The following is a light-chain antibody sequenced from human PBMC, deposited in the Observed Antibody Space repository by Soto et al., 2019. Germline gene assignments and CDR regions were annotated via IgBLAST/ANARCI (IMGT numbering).Light chain of an antibody. J-gene: IGLJ1*01. Sequence: SSALTQAPSVSVAPGQTARIGCGGDNIGSKSVHWYQQRPGQAPVLVVYADSDRPSGIPERFSGSNPGNTATLTISRVEAGDEADYYCQVWDYDTDHLGFGPGTKVT. CDR2: ADS. CDR1: NIGSKS. V-gene: IGLV3-21*02. CDR3: QVWDYDTDHLG.